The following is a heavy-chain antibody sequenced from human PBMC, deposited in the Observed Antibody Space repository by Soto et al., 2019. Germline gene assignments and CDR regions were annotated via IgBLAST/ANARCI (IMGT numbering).Heavy chain of an antibody. CDR1: SGSISGYY. Sequence: QVQLQESGPGLVKPSETLSLTCTVSSGSISGYYWCWIRQPPGEGLEWIGYIHYSGNPHYNPSLKSRVAISVDTSRSQFSLRLSSVTAADTAVYYCARGYLGNDWYYYFDNWGQGALVTVSS. J-gene: IGHJ4*02. CDR3: ARGYLGNDWYYYFDN. CDR2: IHYSGNP. V-gene: IGHV4-59*01. D-gene: IGHD2-21*01.